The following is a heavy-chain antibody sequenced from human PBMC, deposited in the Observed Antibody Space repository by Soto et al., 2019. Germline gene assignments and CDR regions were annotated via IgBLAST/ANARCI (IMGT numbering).Heavy chain of an antibody. V-gene: IGHV3-48*03. CDR1: GFTFSSCE. CDR3: VSWVSAHFDK. D-gene: IGHD2-8*01. CDR2: ISSSGSTI. Sequence: GSLRLSCAASGFTFSSCEMSWVRQAPGKGLEWVSYISSSGSTIYYADSVKGRFTISRDKARNTVALQMSNLRAEDTALYYCVSWVSAHFDKWGPGTLVTVS. J-gene: IGHJ4*02.